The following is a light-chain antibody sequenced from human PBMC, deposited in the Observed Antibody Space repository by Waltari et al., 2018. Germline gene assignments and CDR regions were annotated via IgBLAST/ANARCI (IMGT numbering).Light chain of an antibody. J-gene: IGKJ4*01. CDR3: QQYNNWPPLT. Sequence: EIVMTQSPATLSVSPGDRATLSCRTSQSVSSNFAWYQQKPGQAPRLLIYVASPRATGMPARFSGSGSGTDVTLTISSLQSEDFAVYYCQQYNNWPPLTFGGGTKVEIK. V-gene: IGKV3-15*01. CDR1: QSVSSN. CDR2: VAS.